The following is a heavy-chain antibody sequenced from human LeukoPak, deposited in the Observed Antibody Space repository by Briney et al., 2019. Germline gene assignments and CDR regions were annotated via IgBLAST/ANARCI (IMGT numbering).Heavy chain of an antibody. D-gene: IGHD3-22*01. J-gene: IGHJ4*02. CDR3: ARASSDSSAEAFDY. CDR2: ISGSGGST. V-gene: IGHV3-23*01. Sequence: GGSLRLSCAASGFTFSSYAMSWVRQAPGKGLEWVSAISGSGGSTYYADSVKGRFTISRDNSKNTLYLQMNSLRAEDTAVYYCARASSDSSAEAFDYWGQGTLVTVSS. CDR1: GFTFSSYA.